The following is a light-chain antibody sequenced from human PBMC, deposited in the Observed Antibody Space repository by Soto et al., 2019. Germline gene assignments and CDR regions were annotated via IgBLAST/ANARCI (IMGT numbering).Light chain of an antibody. Sequence: QSALTQPASVSGSPGQSITISCTGSGSDIGAYNYVSWYQQHPGKAPKLLIHGVTRRPSGVSSRFSASKSAYTASLTISGLPAEDEANHYCSSFTTSYFYVFGPGTKLTVL. CDR2: GVT. V-gene: IGLV2-14*01. CDR3: SSFTTSYFYV. CDR1: GSDIGAYNY. J-gene: IGLJ1*01.